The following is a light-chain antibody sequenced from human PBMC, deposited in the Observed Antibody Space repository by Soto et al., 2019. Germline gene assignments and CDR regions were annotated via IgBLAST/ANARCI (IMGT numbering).Light chain of an antibody. CDR1: SSDVGGYNY. V-gene: IGLV2-8*01. Sequence: QSVLTQPPSASGSPGQSVTISCTGTSSDVGGYNYVSWYQQHPGKAPKLIIYEVTKRPSGVPDRSSGSKSGNTASLTVSGLQAEDEADYYCSSHAGINNVVFGGGTKLTVL. CDR2: EVT. CDR3: SSHAGINNVV. J-gene: IGLJ3*02.